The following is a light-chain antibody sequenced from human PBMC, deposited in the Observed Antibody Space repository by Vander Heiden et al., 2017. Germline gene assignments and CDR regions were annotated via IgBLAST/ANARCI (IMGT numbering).Light chain of an antibody. CDR3: VLYMGSGISV. V-gene: IGLV8-61*01. CDR2: NTN. J-gene: IGLJ3*02. CDR1: SGSVPTSYY. Sequence: QTVVTQEPSFSVSPGGTVTLTCGFSSGSVPTSYYPSWYQQTPGQAPRTLIYNTNTRSSGVPDRFSGSILGNKAALTITGAQADDESDYDCVLYMGSGISVFGGGTKLTVL.